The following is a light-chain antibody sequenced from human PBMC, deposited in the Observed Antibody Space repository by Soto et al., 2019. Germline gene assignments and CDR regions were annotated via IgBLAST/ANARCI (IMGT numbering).Light chain of an antibody. Sequence: QSALTQPASVSGSPGQSIIISCTGTSSDIGGYNYVSWYQQHPGKAPKVMIYQVSNRPSGVSNRFSGSKSGNTASLTISGLQAEDEADYYCCSYTNSNTLVFGSGTKLTVL. CDR1: SSDIGGYNY. V-gene: IGLV2-14*01. CDR2: QVS. CDR3: CSYTNSNTLV. J-gene: IGLJ1*01.